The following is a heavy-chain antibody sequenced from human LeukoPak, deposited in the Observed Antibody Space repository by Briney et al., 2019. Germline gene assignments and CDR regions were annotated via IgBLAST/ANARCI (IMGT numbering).Heavy chain of an antibody. J-gene: IGHJ4*02. Sequence: ASVKVSCKASGYTFTSYGISWVRQAPGQGLEWMGWISAYNGNTNYAQKLQGRVTITRNTSISTAYMELSSLRSGDTAVYYCARGGRWELRGVFDYWGQGTLVTVSS. V-gene: IGHV1-18*01. CDR3: ARGGRWELRGVFDY. CDR1: GYTFTSYG. D-gene: IGHD1-26*01. CDR2: ISAYNGNT.